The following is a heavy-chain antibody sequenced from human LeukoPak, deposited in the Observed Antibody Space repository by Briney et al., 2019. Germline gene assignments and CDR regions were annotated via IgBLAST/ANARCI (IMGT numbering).Heavy chain of an antibody. D-gene: IGHD2-2*01. J-gene: IGHJ5*02. CDR3: ARYCSSTSCYGWFDP. V-gene: IGHV4-34*01. Sequence: SVTLSLTCAVHGGSFSGFYWSWIHQPPGKGLEWIGEISHSGSSNYNPSLKSRVTISVDTSKNQFSLKLSSVTAADTAVYYCARYCSSTSCYGWFDPWGQGTLVTVSS. CDR2: ISHSGSS. CDR1: GGSFSGFY.